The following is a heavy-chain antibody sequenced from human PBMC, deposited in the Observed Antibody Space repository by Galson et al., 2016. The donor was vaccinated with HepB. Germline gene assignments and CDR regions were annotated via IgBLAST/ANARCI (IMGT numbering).Heavy chain of an antibody. CDR2: ISSDSSHT. D-gene: IGHD1-26*01. V-gene: IGHV3-21*01. Sequence: SLRLSCAASGFRFSPYSMNWIRQAPGKGLEWLSSISSDSSHTYYADSLKGRFTTSRDNAQNSLYLRMNSLRLEDTAVYYCARSFADGPFDYWGQGTLVTVSS. CDR1: GFRFSPYS. CDR3: ARSFADGPFDY. J-gene: IGHJ4*02.